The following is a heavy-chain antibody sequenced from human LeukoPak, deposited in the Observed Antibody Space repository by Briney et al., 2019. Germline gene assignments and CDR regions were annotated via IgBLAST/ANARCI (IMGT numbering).Heavy chain of an antibody. CDR2: INHSGST. J-gene: IGHJ4*02. Sequence: PSETLSLTCAVYGGSFSGYYWSWIRQPPGKGLEWIGEINHSGSTNYNPSLKSRVTISVDTSKNQFSLKLSSVTAADTAVYYCARPRIAAAAPFDDWGQGTLVTVSS. D-gene: IGHD6-13*01. V-gene: IGHV4-34*01. CDR1: GGSFSGYY. CDR3: ARPRIAAAAPFDD.